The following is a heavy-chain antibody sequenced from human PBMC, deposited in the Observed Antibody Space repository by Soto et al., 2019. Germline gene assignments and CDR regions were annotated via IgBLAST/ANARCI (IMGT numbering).Heavy chain of an antibody. Sequence: SETLSLTCTVSGGSISSYYWSWIRQPPGKGLEWIGYIYYSGSTNYNPSLKSRVTISVDTSKNQFSLKLSSVTAADTAVYFCARIRDGDNQYNFDYWGQGTLVT. CDR1: GGSISSYY. V-gene: IGHV4-59*08. D-gene: IGHD1-1*01. CDR2: IYYSGST. J-gene: IGHJ4*02. CDR3: ARIRDGDNQYNFDY.